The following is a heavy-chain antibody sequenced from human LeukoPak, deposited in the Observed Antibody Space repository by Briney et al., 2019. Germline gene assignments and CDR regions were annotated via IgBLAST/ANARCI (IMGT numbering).Heavy chain of an antibody. V-gene: IGHV3-11*01. Sequence: PGGSLRLSCTVSGFNFRDYYMSWIRQAPGMGLEWVSYITASGRSTYVADSLKDRFTISRDNANKSLYLHMTDLRVEDTATYFCARGRDGYKSWGLGTLVTVS. CDR1: GFNFRDYY. J-gene: IGHJ4*02. CDR3: ARGRDGYKS. D-gene: IGHD5-24*01. CDR2: ITASGRST.